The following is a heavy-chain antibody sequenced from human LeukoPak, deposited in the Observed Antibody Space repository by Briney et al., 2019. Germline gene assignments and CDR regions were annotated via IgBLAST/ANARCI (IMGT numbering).Heavy chain of an antibody. CDR2: ISGSGGST. J-gene: IGHJ4*02. CDR1: GFTFSSYA. D-gene: IGHD3-10*01. CDR3: AKDMKYYGSGSPYYFDY. Sequence: PGGSLRLSCAASGFTFSSYAMSWVRQAPGKGLEWVSAISGSGGSTYYADSVKGRFTISRDNSKNTLYLQMNSLRAEDTAVYYCAKDMKYYGSGSPYYFDYWGQGTLVTVSS. V-gene: IGHV3-23*01.